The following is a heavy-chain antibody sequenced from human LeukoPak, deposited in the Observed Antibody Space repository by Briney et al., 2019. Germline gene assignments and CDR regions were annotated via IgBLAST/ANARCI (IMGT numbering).Heavy chain of an antibody. D-gene: IGHD2-21*01. CDR3: ARGRDVVHFDY. CDR2: INPSGGST. J-gene: IGHJ4*02. Sequence: ASVKVSCKASRYTFTSYYIHWVRQAPGRGLEWMGIINPSGGSTSYAQKFQGRVTMTRDTSTNTVYMDLSSLRSEDTAVYYCARGRDVVHFDYWGQGTLVTVSS. V-gene: IGHV1-46*01. CDR1: RYTFTSYY.